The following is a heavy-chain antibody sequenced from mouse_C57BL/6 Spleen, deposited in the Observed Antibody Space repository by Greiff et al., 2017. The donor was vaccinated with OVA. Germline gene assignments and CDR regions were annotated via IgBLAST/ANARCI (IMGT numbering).Heavy chain of an antibody. CDR2: ISSGGDYI. V-gene: IGHV5-9-1*02. J-gene: IGHJ3*01. CDR1: GFTFSSYA. D-gene: IGHD1-1*01. Sequence: EVKLMESGEGLVKPGGSLKLSCAASGFTFSSYAMSWVRQTPEKRLEWVAYISSGGDYIYYADTVKGRFTISRDNARNTLYLQMSSLKSEDTAMYYCTRDGDYYGSSYSAYWGQGTLVTVSA. CDR3: TRDGDYYGSSYSAY.